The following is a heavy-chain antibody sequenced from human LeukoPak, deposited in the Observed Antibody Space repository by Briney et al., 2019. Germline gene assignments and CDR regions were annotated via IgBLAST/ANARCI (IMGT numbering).Heavy chain of an antibody. CDR1: GFTFSTYG. V-gene: IGHV3-33*01. Sequence: GGSLRLSCATSGFTFSTYGTHWVRQAPGKGLEWVAIIWYDGSKKYYADSVKGRFTISRDNSNNTLYLQMNSLRAEDTAMYYCARDYVRFCSSTSCPPEYWGQGILVTVSS. CDR3: ARDYVRFCSSTSCPPEY. J-gene: IGHJ4*02. CDR2: IWYDGSKK. D-gene: IGHD2-2*01.